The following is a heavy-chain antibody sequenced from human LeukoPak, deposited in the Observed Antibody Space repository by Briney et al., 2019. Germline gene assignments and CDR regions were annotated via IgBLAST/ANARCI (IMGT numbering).Heavy chain of an antibody. CDR3: TKGRSYGGNNYYFDY. Sequence: PGRSLRLSCAASGFTFDDYAMHWVRQAPGKGLEWVSGISWNSGSIGYADSVKGRFTISRDNAKNSLYLQMNSLRAEDTALYYCTKGRSYGGNNYYFDYWGQGTLVTVSS. CDR1: GFTFDDYA. J-gene: IGHJ4*02. CDR2: ISWNSGSI. D-gene: IGHD4-23*01. V-gene: IGHV3-9*01.